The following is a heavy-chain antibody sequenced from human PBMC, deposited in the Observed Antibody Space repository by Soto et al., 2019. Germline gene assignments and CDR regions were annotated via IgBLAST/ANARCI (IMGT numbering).Heavy chain of an antibody. V-gene: IGHV3-23*01. D-gene: IGHD1-1*01. CDR3: APTTPSRPWFDP. CDR1: GFTFSSSA. Sequence: EVQLLESWGGLIQPGGSLRLSCAASGFTFSSSAMSWVRKSPGKWLEWVSAISAGGGNTYYRDSVKGRFTISRDNSKNTMYRQMNSLIAEDTAVYFCAPTTPSRPWFDPWGQGTLVTVSS. J-gene: IGHJ5*02. CDR2: ISAGGGNT.